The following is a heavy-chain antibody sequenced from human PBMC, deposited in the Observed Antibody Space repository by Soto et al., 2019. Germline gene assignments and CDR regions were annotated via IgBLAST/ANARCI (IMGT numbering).Heavy chain of an antibody. Sequence: SETLSLTCTVSGGSISSGDYYWSWIRQPPGKGLEWIGYIYYSGSTYYNPSLKSRVTISVDTSKNQFSLKLSSVTAADTAVYYCDRDSTNPGMDVWGQGTTVTVSS. J-gene: IGHJ6*02. V-gene: IGHV4-30-4*01. CDR3: DRDSTNPGMDV. CDR1: GGSISSGDYY. CDR2: IYYSGST.